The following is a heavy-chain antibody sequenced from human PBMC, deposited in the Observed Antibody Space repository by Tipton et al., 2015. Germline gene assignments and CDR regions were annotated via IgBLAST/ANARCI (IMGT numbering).Heavy chain of an antibody. CDR2: IWDDGINK. CDR1: GFSFNIYG. CDR3: AKDALPYDEDGNWFDS. Sequence: GSLRLSCAASGFSFNIYGVHWVRQAPGKGLEWVSFIWDDGINKYYADSVKGRFTISRDNSKNTVYLQMNSLRAEDTALYYCAKDALPYDEDGNWFDSWGLGTLVTVSS. D-gene: IGHD3-16*01. V-gene: IGHV3-30*02. J-gene: IGHJ5*01.